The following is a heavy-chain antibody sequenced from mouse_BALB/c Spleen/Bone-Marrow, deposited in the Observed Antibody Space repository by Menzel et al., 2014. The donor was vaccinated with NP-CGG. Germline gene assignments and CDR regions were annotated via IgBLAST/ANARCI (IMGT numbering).Heavy chain of an antibody. D-gene: IGHD1-2*01. V-gene: IGHV1-5*01. CDR1: GYSFTSYW. CDR3: TRYYYAYDAWFAY. Sequence: VQLQQSGTVLARPGASVKMSCKASGYSFTSYWMYWVKQRPGQGLEWIGAIYPGNSDTSYNQKFKGKAKLTAVTSASTAYMDLSSLTNEDSAVYYCTRYYYAYDAWFAYWGQGTLVTVSA. J-gene: IGHJ3*01. CDR2: IYPGNSDT.